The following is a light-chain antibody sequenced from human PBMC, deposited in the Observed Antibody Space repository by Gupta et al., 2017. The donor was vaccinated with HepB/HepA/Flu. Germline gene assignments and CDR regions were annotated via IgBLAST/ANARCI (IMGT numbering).Light chain of an antibody. CDR2: RND. CDR3: QSYDSRLSAWV. V-gene: IGLV1-40*01. J-gene: IGLJ2*01. CDR1: GSNIASNND. Sequence: QSVLTQPPSVSGAPGQRVPISCTWGGSNIASNNDVHWYQPLPGTAPKLLIFRNDDRPSGIPDRISASKSDTSASLAITGLQADDEADYYCQSYDSRLSAWVFGGGTKLTVL.